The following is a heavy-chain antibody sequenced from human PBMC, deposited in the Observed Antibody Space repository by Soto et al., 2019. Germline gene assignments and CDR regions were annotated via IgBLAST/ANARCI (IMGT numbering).Heavy chain of an antibody. J-gene: IGHJ4*02. D-gene: IGHD1-1*01. CDR2: ITAGGTGT. CDR1: GFTFSSYD. V-gene: IGHV3-23*01. Sequence: GGSLRLSCAASGFTFSSYDMTWFRQAPGKGLEWVSRITAGGTGTYYADSVKGRFTISRDNSKNTLFLQVNSLRADDTAIYYCANIGLTTGSPLQWGQGTLVTVS. CDR3: ANIGLTTGSPLQ.